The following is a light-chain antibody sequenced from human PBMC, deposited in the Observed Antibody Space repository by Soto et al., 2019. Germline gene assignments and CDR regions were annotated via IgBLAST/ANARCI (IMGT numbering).Light chain of an antibody. J-gene: IGKJ3*01. Sequence: EIVLTQSPATLSLSRGERATLSCRASQSVGHYLAWYQQKPGQAPRLLIYDTSNRATGIPARFSGSGSGTDFTLTISSLESDDFAVYYCQQRNKWPPIFTFGPGTRVDIK. V-gene: IGKV3-11*01. CDR2: DTS. CDR1: QSVGHY. CDR3: QQRNKWPPIFT.